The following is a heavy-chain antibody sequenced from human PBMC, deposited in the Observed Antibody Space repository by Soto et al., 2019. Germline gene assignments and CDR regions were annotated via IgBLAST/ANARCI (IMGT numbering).Heavy chain of an antibody. CDR3: ARAGYSYGYDYYYGMDV. J-gene: IGHJ6*02. D-gene: IGHD5-18*01. Sequence: GGSLRLSCAASGFTFSSYDMHWVRQATGKGLEWVSAIGTAGDTYYPGSVKGRFTISRENAKNSLYLQMNSLRVGDTAVYYCARAGYSYGYDYYYGMDVWGQGTTVTVSS. V-gene: IGHV3-13*01. CDR2: IGTAGDT. CDR1: GFTFSSYD.